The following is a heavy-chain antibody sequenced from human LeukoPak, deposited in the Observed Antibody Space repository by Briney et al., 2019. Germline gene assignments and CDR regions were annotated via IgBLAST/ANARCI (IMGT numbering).Heavy chain of an antibody. V-gene: IGHV3-7*01. CDR3: ARDSPRGLYYYYGMDV. Sequence: TGESLRLSCAASGFTFSSYWMSWVRQAPGKGLEWVANIKQDGSEKYYVDSVKGRFTISRDNAKNSLYLQMNSLRAEDTAVYYCARDSPRGLYYYYGMDVWGQGTTVTVSS. CDR2: IKQDGSEK. J-gene: IGHJ6*02. CDR1: GFTFSSYW. D-gene: IGHD3-10*01.